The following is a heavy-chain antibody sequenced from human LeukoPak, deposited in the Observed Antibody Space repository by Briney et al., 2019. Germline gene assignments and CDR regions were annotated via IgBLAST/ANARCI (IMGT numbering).Heavy chain of an antibody. J-gene: IGHJ4*02. Sequence: ASVKVSCKASGYTFTRYTMTWVRQAPGQGLEWMGWINTNTGNPTYAQGFTGRFVFSLDTSVSTAYLQISSLKAEDSGVYYCARDYNSASAYWGQGTLVTVPS. CDR2: INTNTGNP. V-gene: IGHV7-4-1*02. D-gene: IGHD2/OR15-2a*01. CDR1: GYTFTRYT. CDR3: ARDYNSASAY.